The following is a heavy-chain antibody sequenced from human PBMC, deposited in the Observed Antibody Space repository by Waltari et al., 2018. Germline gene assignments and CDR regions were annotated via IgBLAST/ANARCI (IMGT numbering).Heavy chain of an antibody. CDR1: GFTFVNYW. V-gene: IGHV3-7*04. Sequence: EVQLVESGGGLVQPGGSLRLSCTASGFTFVNYWMSWVRQAPGKGLQWVANIKEDGAEESYLDSLKGRFTSSRDDAKNSLHLQMNSLRVEDTAIYYCARVSKGIHFDYWGQGTLVTVSS. J-gene: IGHJ4*02. CDR2: IKEDGAEE. CDR3: ARVSKGIHFDY.